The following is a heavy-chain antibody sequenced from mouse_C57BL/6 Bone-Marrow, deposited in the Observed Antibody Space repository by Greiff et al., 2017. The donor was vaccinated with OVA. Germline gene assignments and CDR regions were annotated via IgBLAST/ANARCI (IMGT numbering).Heavy chain of an antibody. V-gene: IGHV3-6*01. CDR3: ARGMVTTYVDY. D-gene: IGHD2-2*01. J-gene: IGHJ2*01. CDR2: ISYDGSN. CDR1: GYSITSGYY. Sequence: EVQLQQSGPGLVKPSQSLSLTCSVTGYSITSGYYWNWIRQFPGNKLEWMGYISYDGSNNYNPSLKNRISITRDTSKNQFFLKLNSVTTEDTATYYCARGMVTTYVDYWGQGTTLTVSS.